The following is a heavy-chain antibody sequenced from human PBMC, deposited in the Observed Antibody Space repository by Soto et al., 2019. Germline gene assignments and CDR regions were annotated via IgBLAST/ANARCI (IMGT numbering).Heavy chain of an antibody. CDR2: IYHSGST. Sequence: QVQLQESGPGLVKPSGTLSLTCTVSGGSISSTSSYEWWSWVRQPPGKGLEWLGEIYHSGSTNYTPSLNSRVTVSVDKSKNQFSLRLSSVTAADTAXYYXXKXVGATLLDYWGQGSLVTVSS. CDR3: XKXVGATLLDY. J-gene: IGHJ4*02. CDR1: GGSISSTSSYEW. V-gene: IGHV4-4*02. D-gene: IGHD1-26*01.